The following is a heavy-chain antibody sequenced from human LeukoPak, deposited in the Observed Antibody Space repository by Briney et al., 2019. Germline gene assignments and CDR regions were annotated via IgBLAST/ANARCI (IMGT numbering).Heavy chain of an antibody. CDR3: AGGAATQWLGDFDY. D-gene: IGHD6-19*01. CDR1: GFTFSSYA. Sequence: SGGSLRLSCAASGFTFSSYAMSWVRQAPGKGLEWVSAISGSGGSTYYADSVKGRFTISRDNSKNTLYLQMNSLGAEDTAVYYCAGGAATQWLGDFDYWGQGTLVTVSS. J-gene: IGHJ4*02. CDR2: ISGSGGST. V-gene: IGHV3-23*01.